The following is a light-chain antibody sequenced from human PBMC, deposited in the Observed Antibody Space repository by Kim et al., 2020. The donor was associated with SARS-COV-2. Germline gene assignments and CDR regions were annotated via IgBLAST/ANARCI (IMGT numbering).Light chain of an antibody. CDR2: RND. CDR3: AAWDDSLSGWV. V-gene: IGLV1-47*01. Sequence: QSVLTQPPSASGTPGQRVTISCSGSSSNIGSNYVYWYQQLPGTAPKLLIYRNDQRPSGVPDRFSGSKSGTSASLAISGLRSEDEADYYCAAWDDSLSGWVVGGGTQVSDL. J-gene: IGLJ3*02. CDR1: SSNIGSNY.